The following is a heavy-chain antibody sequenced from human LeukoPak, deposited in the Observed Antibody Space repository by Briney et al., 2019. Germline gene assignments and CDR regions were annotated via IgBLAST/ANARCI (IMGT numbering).Heavy chain of an antibody. CDR1: GFTFSSYA. D-gene: IGHD2-2*01. V-gene: IGHV3-30*04. Sequence: GRSLRLSCAASGFTFSSYAMHWVRQAPGKGLDWVAVISYDGSNKYYADSVKGRFTISRDNSKNTLYLQMNSLRAEDTAVYYCARDLDIVVVPAATNAGFNWFDPWGQGTLVTVSS. CDR3: ARDLDIVVVPAATNAGFNWFDP. CDR2: ISYDGSNK. J-gene: IGHJ5*02.